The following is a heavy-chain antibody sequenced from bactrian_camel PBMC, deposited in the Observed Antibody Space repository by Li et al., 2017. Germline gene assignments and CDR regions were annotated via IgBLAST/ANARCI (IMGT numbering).Heavy chain of an antibody. CDR1: GNTFRRYC. CDR3: TRETQWVGYHEFAEY. J-gene: IGHJ4*01. Sequence: HVQLVESGGGSVQAGGSLRLSCQTSGNTFRRYCMNWFRQAPGKEREPVAALNSGSAGSSWYADSVKGRFTITISRDSSKSTVYLQMNSLTREDSAMYYCTRETQWVGYHEFAEYWGQGTQVT. D-gene: IGHD5*01. V-gene: IGHV3S1*01. CDR2: LNSGSAGSS.